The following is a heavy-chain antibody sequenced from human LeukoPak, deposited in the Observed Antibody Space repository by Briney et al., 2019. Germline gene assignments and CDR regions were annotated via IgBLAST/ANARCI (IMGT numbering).Heavy chain of an antibody. Sequence: GGSLRLSCSASGFTFSDYYLGWIRQAPGKGLEWVSYISSSGSTIYYADSVKGRFTISRDNAKNSLYLQMNSLRAEDTAVYYCASIVSSGYYPDYWGHGTLVTVSS. CDR1: GFTFSDYY. D-gene: IGHD3-22*01. CDR2: ISSSGSTI. CDR3: ASIVSSGYYPDY. J-gene: IGHJ4*01. V-gene: IGHV3-11*01.